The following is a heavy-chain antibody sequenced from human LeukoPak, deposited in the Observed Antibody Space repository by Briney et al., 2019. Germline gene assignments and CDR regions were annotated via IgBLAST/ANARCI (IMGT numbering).Heavy chain of an antibody. CDR2: IFNSGST. CDR3: ASLRESFWIPEFDY. CDR1: GGSMRSSTYC. J-gene: IGHJ4*02. D-gene: IGHD1-1*01. Sequence: SETLSLTCTVSGGSMRSSTYCWGWVRQPPGKGLEWIGSIFNSGSTYYNPSLKSRVTISVDTSKNLFSLKLSSVTASDTAVYYCASLRESFWIPEFDYWGQGTLVTVSS. V-gene: IGHV4-39*01.